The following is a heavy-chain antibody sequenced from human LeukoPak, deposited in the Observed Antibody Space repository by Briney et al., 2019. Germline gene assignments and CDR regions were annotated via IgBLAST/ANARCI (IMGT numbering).Heavy chain of an antibody. J-gene: IGHJ4*02. CDR1: GFTFSSYW. D-gene: IGHD3-3*01. CDR2: IKGDGSSI. Sequence: GGSLRLSCAASGFTFSSYWRHWVRQAPGKGLVWVSRIKGDGSSISYADSVKGRFTISRDNAKNMLYLQMNSLRAEDTAVYYCARDGIFGVVIYDYWGQGTLVTVSS. CDR3: ARDGIFGVVIYDY. V-gene: IGHV3-74*01.